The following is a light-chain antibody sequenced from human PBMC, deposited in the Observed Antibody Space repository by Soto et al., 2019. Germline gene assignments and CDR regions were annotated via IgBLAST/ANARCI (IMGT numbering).Light chain of an antibody. Sequence: SYELTQAPSVSVSPGQTATITCSADKLGDKFASWYQQKSGQSPVLVIYQDNKRPSGIPERFSGSNSGNTATLTISGTQAMDEADYYCQAWDSTTAIFGGGTKVTVL. J-gene: IGLJ2*01. CDR3: QAWDSTTAI. CDR1: KLGDKF. CDR2: QDN. V-gene: IGLV3-1*01.